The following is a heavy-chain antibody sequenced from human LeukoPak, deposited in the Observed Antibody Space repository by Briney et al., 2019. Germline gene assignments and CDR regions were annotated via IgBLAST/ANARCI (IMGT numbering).Heavy chain of an antibody. CDR1: GYRFTSYW. J-gene: IGHJ5*02. D-gene: IGHD3-3*01. V-gene: IGHV5-51*01. CDR3: ARRGPQYDFWSGYENWFDP. CDR2: IYPGDSDT. Sequence: GESLKISCKGSGYRFTSYWIGWVRQMPGKGLEWMGIIYPGDSDTRYSPSFQGQVTISADKSISTAYLQWSSLKASDTAMYYCARRGPQYDFWSGYENWFDPWGQGTLVTVSS.